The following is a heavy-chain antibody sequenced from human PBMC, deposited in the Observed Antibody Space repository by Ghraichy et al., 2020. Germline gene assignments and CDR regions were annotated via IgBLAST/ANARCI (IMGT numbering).Heavy chain of an antibody. D-gene: IGHD3-16*01. CDR3: ARLWGSRNFDY. J-gene: IGHJ4*02. CDR2: ISGSGGST. CDR1: GFTFSSYA. Sequence: LTCAASGFTFSSYAMSWVRQAPGKGLEWVSAISGSGGSTYYADSVKGRFTISRDNSKNTLYLQMNSLRAEDTAVYYCARLWGSRNFDYWGQGTLVTVSS. V-gene: IGHV3-23*01.